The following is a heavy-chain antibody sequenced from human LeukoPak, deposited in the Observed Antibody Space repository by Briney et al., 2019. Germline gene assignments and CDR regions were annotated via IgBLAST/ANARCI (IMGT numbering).Heavy chain of an antibody. J-gene: IGHJ4*02. D-gene: IGHD2-21*02. CDR2: ISYDGSNK. V-gene: IGHV3-30*04. CDR3: SVMAAVTASQDY. CDR1: GFTFSSYV. Sequence: GGSLRLSCAASGFTFSSYVMHWVRQAPGKGLEWVAVISYDGSNKYYADSVKGRFTISRDNSKNTLYLQLNSLRAEDTAAYYCSVMAAVTASQDYWGQGTLVTVSS.